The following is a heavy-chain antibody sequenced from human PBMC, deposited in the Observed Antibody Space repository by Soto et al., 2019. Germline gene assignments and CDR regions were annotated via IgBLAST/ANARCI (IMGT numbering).Heavy chain of an antibody. CDR2: IHYNGST. CDR3: ARLRLEALQPRSNWFDP. Sequence: QVQLQESGPGLVKPSQTLSLTCSVSDGSIISDNYYWSWIRQPPGKALECIGYIHYNGSTYYNPSHKSRFIISVHTPKNQFSLQLTSVTAADTAVYYCARLRLEALQPRSNWFDPWGQGTLVTVSS. CDR1: DGSIISDNYY. D-gene: IGHD5-18*01. J-gene: IGHJ5*02. V-gene: IGHV4-30-4*01.